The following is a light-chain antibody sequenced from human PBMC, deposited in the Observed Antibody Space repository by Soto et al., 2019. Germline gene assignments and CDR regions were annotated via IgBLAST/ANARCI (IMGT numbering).Light chain of an antibody. Sequence: EIVMTQSPATLSVSPGERATLSCRASQSVSSNLAWYQQKPGQAPRLLMYDASTRATGILARFSGSGSGTEFTLTISSLQSEDFAVYYCQQYNDWPRTFGQGTKVEIK. CDR3: QQYNDWPRT. CDR1: QSVSSN. J-gene: IGKJ1*01. CDR2: DAS. V-gene: IGKV3-15*01.